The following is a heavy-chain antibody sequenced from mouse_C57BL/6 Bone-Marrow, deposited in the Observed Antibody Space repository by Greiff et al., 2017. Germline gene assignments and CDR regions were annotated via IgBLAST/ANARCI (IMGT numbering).Heavy chain of an antibody. CDR2: IYPRSGNT. Sequence: QVQLQQSGAELARPGASVKLSCKASGYTFTSYGISWVKQRTGQGLEWIGEIYPRSGNTYYNEKFKGKATLTADKSSSTAYMELRSLTSEDSAVYFCAKGGIYYDDDFDVWGTGTTVTVSS. V-gene: IGHV1-81*01. CDR1: GYTFTSYG. CDR3: AKGGIYYDDDFDV. J-gene: IGHJ1*03. D-gene: IGHD2-4*01.